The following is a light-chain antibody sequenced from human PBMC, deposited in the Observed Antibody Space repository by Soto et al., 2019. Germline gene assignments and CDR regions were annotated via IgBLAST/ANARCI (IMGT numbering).Light chain of an antibody. V-gene: IGLV2-11*01. CDR3: CSYAGSFWV. CDR1: SSDVGGYNY. CDR2: DVS. J-gene: IGLJ3*02. Sequence: QSVLTQPRSVSGSPGQSVTISCTGTSSDVGGYNYVSWYQQHPDKAPKLMIYDVSKRPSGVPDRFSGSKSGNTASLTISGLQAEDEADYYCCSYAGSFWVFGGGTKLTVL.